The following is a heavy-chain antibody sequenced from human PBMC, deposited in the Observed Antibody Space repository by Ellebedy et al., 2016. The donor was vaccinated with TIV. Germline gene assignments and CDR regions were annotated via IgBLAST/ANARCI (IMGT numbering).Heavy chain of an antibody. J-gene: IGHJ3*02. CDR2: INQGGSDK. Sequence: GGSLRLSCTASEFSFSNYWMTWVRQAPGKGLEWVANINQGGSDKYYVDSVKGRFTISRDNAKNSLYLQMNSLRAEDTSVYYCATDGSYGDYRFPAHASVIWGQGTMVTVSS. CDR1: EFSFSNYW. CDR3: ATDGSYGDYRFPAHASVI. V-gene: IGHV3-7*01. D-gene: IGHD4-17*01.